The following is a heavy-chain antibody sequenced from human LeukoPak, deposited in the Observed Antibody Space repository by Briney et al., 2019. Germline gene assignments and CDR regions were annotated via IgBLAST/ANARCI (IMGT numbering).Heavy chain of an antibody. CDR3: ARGRYSSSWYHY. CDR1: GGSISSYY. V-gene: IGHV4-59*12. D-gene: IGHD6-13*01. J-gene: IGHJ4*02. Sequence: SETLSLTCTVSGGSISSYYWSWIRQPPGKGLEWIGYIYYSGSTNYNPSLKSRVTISVDTSKNQFSLKLSSVTAADTAVYYCARGRYSSSWYHYWGQGTLVTVSS. CDR2: IYYSGST.